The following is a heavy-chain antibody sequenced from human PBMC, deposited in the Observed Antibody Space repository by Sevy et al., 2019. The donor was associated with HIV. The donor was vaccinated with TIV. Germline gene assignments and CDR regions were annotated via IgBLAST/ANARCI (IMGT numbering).Heavy chain of an antibody. Sequence: GGSLRLSCAASGFTVSDNHMNWVRQAPGKGLEWVSVIYSSDRTDYADSVKGRFTVSRDKSKNTLYLQMNSLRAEDTAVYYCARDRVTYYYDSSGYYTSGYGMDVWGQGTTVTVSS. J-gene: IGHJ6*02. V-gene: IGHV3-53*01. CDR2: IYSSDRT. CDR3: ARDRVTYYYDSSGYYTSGYGMDV. D-gene: IGHD3-22*01. CDR1: GFTVSDNH.